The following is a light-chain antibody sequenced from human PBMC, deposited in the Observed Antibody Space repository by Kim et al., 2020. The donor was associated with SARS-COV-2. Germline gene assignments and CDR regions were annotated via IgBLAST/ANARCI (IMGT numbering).Light chain of an antibody. V-gene: IGLV3-1*01. CDR1: KLGDKY. Sequence: ELTQPPSVSVSPGQTASITCSGDKLGDKYACWYQQKPGQSPVVVIYQDSKRPSGIPERFSGSNSGNTATLTISGTQAMDEADYYCQAWDSSTVVFGGG. J-gene: IGLJ2*01. CDR2: QDS. CDR3: QAWDSSTVV.